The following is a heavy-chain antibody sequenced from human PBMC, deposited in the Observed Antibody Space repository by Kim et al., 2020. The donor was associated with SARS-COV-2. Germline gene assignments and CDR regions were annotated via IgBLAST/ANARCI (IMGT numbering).Heavy chain of an antibody. V-gene: IGHV3-21*01. Sequence: GGSLRLSCAASGFTFSSYSMNWVRQAPGKGLEWVSSISSSSSYIYYADSVKGRFTISRDNAKNSLYLQMNSLRAEDTAVYYCARESWQQLAKDDYYMDVWGQGTTVTVSS. CDR2: ISSSSSYI. D-gene: IGHD6-13*01. CDR3: ARESWQQLAKDDYYMDV. CDR1: GFTFSSYS. J-gene: IGHJ6*03.